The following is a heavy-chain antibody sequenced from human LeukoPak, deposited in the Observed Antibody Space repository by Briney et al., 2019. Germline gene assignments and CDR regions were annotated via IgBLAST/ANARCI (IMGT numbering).Heavy chain of an antibody. CDR2: LSSSGGGT. CDR3: AKAPQGKSAYALPAN. J-gene: IGHJ4*02. Sequence: GGSLRLPCAAYGFTFSNYAVNWVRQAPGKGLEWVSALSSSGGGTYYADSVKGRFTISRDNSKNTLYLQMNSLRVEDTALYYCAKAPQGKSAYALPANWGQGTLVTVSS. CDR1: GFTFSNYA. D-gene: IGHD5-12*01. V-gene: IGHV3-23*01.